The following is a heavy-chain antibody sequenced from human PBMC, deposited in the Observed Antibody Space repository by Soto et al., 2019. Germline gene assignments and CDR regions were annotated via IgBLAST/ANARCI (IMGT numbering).Heavy chain of an antibody. CDR1: GFTFSSYG. CDR2: ISYDGSNL. D-gene: IGHD2-15*01. Sequence: QVQLVESGGGVVQPGRSLRLSCAASGFTFSSYGMHWVRHAPGKGLEWVTFISYDGSNLYYADSVKGRFTISRDNSKNTLYLQLNSLRGEDTAVYYCAKDRWVGAATCLDFDYWGQGTLVTVPS. J-gene: IGHJ4*02. CDR3: AKDRWVGAATCLDFDY. V-gene: IGHV3-30*18.